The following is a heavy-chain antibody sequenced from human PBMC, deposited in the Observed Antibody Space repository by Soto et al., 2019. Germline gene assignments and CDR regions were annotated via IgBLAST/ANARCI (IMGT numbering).Heavy chain of an antibody. V-gene: IGHV4-4*09. J-gene: IGHJ6*02. CDR2: IHSSGST. CDR3: ARFGRGDSYYGMDV. Sequence: NPSETLSLTCTVSGDSISSYYWTWIRQPPGKGLEWIGYIHSSGSTNYNPSFKSRVTMSVDTSKNHFSLRLSSVTTADTAVYYCARFGRGDSYYGMDVWGQGTTVTVSS. D-gene: IGHD2-21*02. CDR1: GDSISSYY.